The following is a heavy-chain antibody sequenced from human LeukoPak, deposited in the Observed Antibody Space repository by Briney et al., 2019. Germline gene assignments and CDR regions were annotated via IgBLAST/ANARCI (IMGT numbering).Heavy chain of an antibody. J-gene: IGHJ4*02. Sequence: GESLKISCKDSGYSFTNYWIGWVRQMPGKGLEWMGIIHSADSNTKYSPSFQGQVTISADKSISTAYLQWSGLKASDTAMYYCAGARHGDYRWDYWGQGTLVTISS. CDR2: IHSADSNT. V-gene: IGHV5-51*01. D-gene: IGHD4-17*01. CDR3: AGARHGDYRWDY. CDR1: GYSFTNYW.